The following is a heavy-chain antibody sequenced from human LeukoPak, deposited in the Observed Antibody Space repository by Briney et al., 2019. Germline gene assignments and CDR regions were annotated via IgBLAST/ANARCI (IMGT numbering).Heavy chain of an antibody. CDR2: IKSDGKT. CDR3: ARAPSEVGGYYPEYFRH. J-gene: IGHJ1*01. Sequence: GGSLRLFCEASGFTFSRYWMHWVRQAPGRGLVWVSRIKSDGKTNYADSVKGRFTISRDNAKNTVTLQMDSLRAEDTGVYYCARAPSEVGGYYPEYFRHWGQGTLVTVSS. CDR1: GFTFSRYW. D-gene: IGHD3-22*01. V-gene: IGHV3-74*01.